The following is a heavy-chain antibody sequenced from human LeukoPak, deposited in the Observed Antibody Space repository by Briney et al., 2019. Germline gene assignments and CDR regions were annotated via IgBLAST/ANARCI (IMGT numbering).Heavy chain of an antibody. CDR1: GFTFSSYA. V-gene: IGHV3-23*01. CDR2: TSGSGGST. Sequence: GGSLRLSCAASGFTFSSYAMSWVRQAPGKGLEWVSATSGSGGSTYYADSVKGRFTISRDNSKNTLYLQMNSLRAEDTAVSYCAKPHTSSSWYDGELDYWGQGTLVTVSS. CDR3: AKPHTSSSWYDGELDY. D-gene: IGHD6-13*01. J-gene: IGHJ4*02.